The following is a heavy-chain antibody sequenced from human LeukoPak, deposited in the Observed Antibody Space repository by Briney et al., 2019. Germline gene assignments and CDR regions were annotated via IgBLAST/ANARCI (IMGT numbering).Heavy chain of an antibody. Sequence: GGSLRLSCAASGFTFSSYGMHWVRQAPGKGLEWVAFIRYDGSNKYYADSVKGRFTISRDNSKNTLYLQMNSLRAEDTAVYYCAKDRSGSYYPTYIDYWGQGTLVTVAS. D-gene: IGHD3-10*01. V-gene: IGHV3-30*02. CDR1: GFTFSSYG. J-gene: IGHJ4*02. CDR3: AKDRSGSYYPTYIDY. CDR2: IRYDGSNK.